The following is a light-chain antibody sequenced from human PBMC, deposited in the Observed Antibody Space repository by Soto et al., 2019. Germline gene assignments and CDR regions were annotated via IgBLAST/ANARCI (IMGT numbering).Light chain of an antibody. CDR1: SSDVGGYNY. V-gene: IGLV2-8*01. CDR3: SSYVGSSSLL. J-gene: IGLJ3*02. CDR2: EVT. Sequence: QSALTQPPAASGSPGQSVTISCTGTSSDVGGYNYVSWYQQHPGKAPKVLIYEVTKRPSGVPDRFSGSRSGNTASLTVSGLQAEDEADYYCSSYVGSSSLLFGGGTQLTVL.